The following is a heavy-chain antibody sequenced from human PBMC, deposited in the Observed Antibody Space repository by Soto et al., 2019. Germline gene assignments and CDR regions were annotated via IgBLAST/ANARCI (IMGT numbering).Heavy chain of an antibody. V-gene: IGHV3-23*01. J-gene: IGHJ4*02. CDR2: ISGRSIST. CDR3: AREYCSDGRCYRYFFDC. D-gene: IGHD2-15*01. Sequence: GGSLRLSCAASGFTFSSYDLSWVRQAPGKGPEWVSTISGRSISTYYADSVKGRFTISRDNSKNTLYLQMNSLRAEDTALYYCAREYCSDGRCYRYFFDCWGRGTLVTVSS. CDR1: GFTFSSYD.